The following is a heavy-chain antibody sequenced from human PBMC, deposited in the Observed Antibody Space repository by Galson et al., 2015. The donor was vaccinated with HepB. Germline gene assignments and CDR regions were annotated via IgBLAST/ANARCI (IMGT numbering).Heavy chain of an antibody. CDR1: GFTFTNFA. CDR2: ISSSGGST. J-gene: IGHJ4*02. Sequence: SLRLSCAASGFTFTNFAMTWVRQAPGKGLEWVPTISSSGGSTYYADSVKGRFSISRDNSKNTLYLQMNSLRGEDSAIYYCAKRSAYHFDYWGQGTLVTVSS. CDR3: AKRSAYHFDY. V-gene: IGHV3-23*01.